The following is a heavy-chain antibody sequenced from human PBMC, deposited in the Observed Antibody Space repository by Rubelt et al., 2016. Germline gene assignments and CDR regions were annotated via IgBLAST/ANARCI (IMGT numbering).Heavy chain of an antibody. V-gene: IGHV1-69*01. Sequence: QAQLVQSGAEVKKPGSSVKFSCKASGGTFSSYAISWVRQAPGQGLAWVAGIIPVFGTANSVQKFQGRVTITADESTSTAYMERSSLRSEDTAVYYCASGGIAARLFDYWGQGTLVTVSS. CDR1: GGTFSSYA. D-gene: IGHD6-6*01. J-gene: IGHJ4*02. CDR3: ASGGIAARLFDY. CDR2: IIPVFGTA.